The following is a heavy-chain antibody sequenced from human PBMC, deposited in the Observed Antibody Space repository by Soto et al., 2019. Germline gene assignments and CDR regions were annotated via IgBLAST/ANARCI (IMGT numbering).Heavy chain of an antibody. CDR2: ISSKGGST. V-gene: IGHV3-64D*06. D-gene: IGHD2-15*01. CDR3: EEATHYYYYVMDV. J-gene: IGHJ6*02. CDR1: GFTFSSYA. Sequence: GGSLRLSCSASGFTFSSYAMHWVRQAPGKGLEYVSAISSKGGSTYYADSVKGRFTISRDNSKNTLYLQMSSLRAEDTAVYYCEEATHYYYYVMDVWGQGTTVTVSS.